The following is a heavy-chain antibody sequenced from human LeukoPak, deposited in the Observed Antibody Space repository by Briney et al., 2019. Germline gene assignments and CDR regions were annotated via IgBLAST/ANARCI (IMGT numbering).Heavy chain of an antibody. CDR2: IAVGSGNT. CDR1: GFTFTSSA. Sequence: SVKVSCKASGFTFTSSAVQWVRQARGQRLEWIGWIAVGSGNTNYAQKFQERVTITRDMSTSTAYMELSRLRSDDTAVYYCARGTSGQKWLQFNSWGQGTLVSVSS. J-gene: IGHJ4*02. V-gene: IGHV1-58*01. D-gene: IGHD5-24*01. CDR3: ARGTSGQKWLQFNS.